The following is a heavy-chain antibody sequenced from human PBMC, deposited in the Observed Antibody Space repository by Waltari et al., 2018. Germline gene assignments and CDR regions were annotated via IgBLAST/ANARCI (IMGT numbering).Heavy chain of an antibody. J-gene: IGHJ4*02. CDR1: GFTFSSYS. CDR3: AREKTVGSPDYVGGIDY. D-gene: IGHD4-17*01. CDR2: MSSSSSTI. V-gene: IGHV3-48*04. Sequence: EVQLVESGGGLVQPGGSLRLSCAASGFTFSSYSMNWVRQAPGKGLECVSYMSSSSSTIYYADSVKCRFTISRDNANSLLFLQMNNVRAEDTAFYFCAREKTVGSPDYVGGIDYWGQGTLVTVSS.